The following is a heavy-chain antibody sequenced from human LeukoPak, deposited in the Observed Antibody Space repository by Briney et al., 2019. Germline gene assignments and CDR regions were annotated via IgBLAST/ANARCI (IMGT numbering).Heavy chain of an antibody. CDR3: AKDRVVVPAVSDY. J-gene: IGHJ4*02. D-gene: IGHD2-2*01. V-gene: IGHV3-23*01. Sequence: GGSLRLSCAASGFTFSSYAMSWVRQAPGKGLEWVSAISGSGGSTYYADSVKGRFTISRDNSKNTLYLQMNSLRAEDTAAYYCAKDRVVVPAVSDYWGQGTLVTVSS. CDR1: GFTFSSYA. CDR2: ISGSGGST.